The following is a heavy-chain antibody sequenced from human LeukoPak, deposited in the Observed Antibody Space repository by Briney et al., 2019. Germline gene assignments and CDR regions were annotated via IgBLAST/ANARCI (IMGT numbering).Heavy chain of an antibody. V-gene: IGHV3-33*01. CDR2: MWYDGSSQ. J-gene: IGHJ4*02. CDR3: AALQYSGSGYDS. CDR1: GFTITDYG. D-gene: IGHD5-12*01. Sequence: GGSLRLSCAVSGFTITDYGVHWVRQAPGKGLEWVAVMWYDGSSQSYADSVKGRFTISRDNSNNTLYLQMNSLKAEDTAVYYCAALQYSGSGYDSWGQGTLVTVSS.